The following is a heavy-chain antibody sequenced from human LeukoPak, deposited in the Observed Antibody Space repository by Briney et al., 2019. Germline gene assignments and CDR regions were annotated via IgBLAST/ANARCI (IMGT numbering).Heavy chain of an antibody. D-gene: IGHD3-22*01. J-gene: IGHJ4*02. CDR3: ARGFGSSGYLLTYYFDY. V-gene: IGHV3-7*01. Sequence: GGSLRLSCAASGFTFSSYSMNWVRQAPGKGLEWVANIKQDGSEKYYVDSVKGRFTISRDNAKNSLYLQMNSLRAEDTAVYYCARGFGSSGYLLTYYFDYWGQGTLVTVSS. CDR2: IKQDGSEK. CDR1: GFTFSSYS.